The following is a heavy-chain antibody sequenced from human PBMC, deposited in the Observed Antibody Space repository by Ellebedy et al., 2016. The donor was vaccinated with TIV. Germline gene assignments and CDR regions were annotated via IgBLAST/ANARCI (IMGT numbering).Heavy chain of an antibody. V-gene: IGHV3-23*01. Sequence: GESLKISCVASGFTFSHYSMHWVRQTPGKGLQWVSGMSGSGGNTYYAESVKGRFTVSRDNSKNTLFLQMNSLTAEDTALYYCARDLGLYPDYGYYFDYWGQGTQVTVPS. CDR2: MSGSGGNT. J-gene: IGHJ4*02. D-gene: IGHD4-17*01. CDR3: ARDLGLYPDYGYYFDY. CDR1: GFTFSHYS.